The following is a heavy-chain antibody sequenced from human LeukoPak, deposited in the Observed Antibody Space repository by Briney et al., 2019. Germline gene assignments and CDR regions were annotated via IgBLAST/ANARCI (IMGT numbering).Heavy chain of an antibody. CDR2: IIPIFGTA. CDR3: ARRDGLKWELLREAAFDI. V-gene: IGHV1-69*01. J-gene: IGHJ3*02. CDR1: GGTFSSYA. D-gene: IGHD1-26*01. Sequence: GASVKISCKASGGTFSSYAISWVRQAPGQGLEWMGGIIPIFGTANYAQKFQGRVTITADESTSTAYMELSSLRSEDTAVYYCARRDGLKWELLREAAFDIWGQGTMVTVSS.